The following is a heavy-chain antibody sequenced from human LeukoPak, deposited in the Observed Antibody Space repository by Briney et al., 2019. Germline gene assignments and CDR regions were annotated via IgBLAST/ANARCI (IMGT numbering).Heavy chain of an antibody. CDR2: ISGSGGTT. J-gene: IGHJ4*02. Sequence: GGSLRLSCAVSGFTFSDYAMSWVRQAPGKGLEWVSAISGSGGTTYYADSVKGRFTISRDNSKNTLYLQMNSLRAEDTAVYDCAKDRGSFFVGYFDYWGQGTLVTVSS. V-gene: IGHV3-23*01. D-gene: IGHD1-26*01. CDR3: AKDRGSFFVGYFDY. CDR1: GFTFSDYA.